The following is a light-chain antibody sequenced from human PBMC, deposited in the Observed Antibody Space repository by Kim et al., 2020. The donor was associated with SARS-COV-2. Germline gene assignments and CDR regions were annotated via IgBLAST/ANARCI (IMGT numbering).Light chain of an antibody. V-gene: IGKV2-24*01. CDR2: QIS. J-gene: IGKJ2*01. CDR3: IQATVFPRT. Sequence: QPASIYCRSSQSRVHHNGNTYLSGLHQRPGQPPRLLIYQISNRFSGVPDRFSGSGAGTDFTLTISRVEPEDVGVYFCIQATVFPRTFGQGTKLEI. CDR1: QSRVHHNGNTY.